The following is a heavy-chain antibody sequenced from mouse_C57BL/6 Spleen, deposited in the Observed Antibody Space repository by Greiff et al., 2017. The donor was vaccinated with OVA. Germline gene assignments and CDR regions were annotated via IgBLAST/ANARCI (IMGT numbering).Heavy chain of an antibody. Sequence: VKLKQPGAELVKPGASVKLSCKASGYTFTSYWMHWVKQRPGQGLEWIGMIHPNSGSTNYNEKFKSKATLTVDKSSSTAYMQLSSLTSEDSAVYYCARSGYRDSYYFDYWGQGTTLTVSS. V-gene: IGHV1-64*01. CDR2: IHPNSGST. J-gene: IGHJ2*01. CDR3: ARSGYRDSYYFDY. CDR1: GYTFTSYW. D-gene: IGHD3-1*01.